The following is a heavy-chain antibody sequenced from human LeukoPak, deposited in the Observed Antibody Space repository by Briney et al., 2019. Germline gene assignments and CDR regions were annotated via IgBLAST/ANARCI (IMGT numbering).Heavy chain of an antibody. J-gene: IGHJ4*02. CDR2: ISWNSGSI. CDR3: ARDSASIAAASDY. V-gene: IGHV3-9*01. D-gene: IGHD6-13*01. CDR1: GFTFDDYA. Sequence: GGSLRLSCAASGFTFDDYAMHWVRQAPGKGLEWVSGISWNSGSIGYADSVKGRFTISRDNAKNSLYLQMNSLRAEDTPVYYCARDSASIAAASDYWGQGTLVTVSS.